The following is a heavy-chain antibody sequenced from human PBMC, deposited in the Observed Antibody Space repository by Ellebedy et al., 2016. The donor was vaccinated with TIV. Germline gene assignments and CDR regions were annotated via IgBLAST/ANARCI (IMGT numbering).Heavy chain of an antibody. CDR1: GFTFGDFA. Sequence: GGSLRLSXTSSGFTFGDFAMSWFRQAPGKGLEWVGFIRSKAYGETTVYAASVKGRFTLSRDDSISIAYLQMNSLKTEDTAVYYCARANYDILTGYNYGVDVWGQGTTVTVSS. J-gene: IGHJ6*02. CDR3: ARANYDILTGYNYGVDV. D-gene: IGHD3-9*01. CDR2: IRSKAYGETT. V-gene: IGHV3-49*03.